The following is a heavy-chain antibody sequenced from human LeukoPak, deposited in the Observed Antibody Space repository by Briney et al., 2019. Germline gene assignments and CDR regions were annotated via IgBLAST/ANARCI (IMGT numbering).Heavy chain of an antibody. J-gene: IGHJ4*02. CDR3: ARDINYYYDSSGYYDYFDY. V-gene: IGHV1-18*01. D-gene: IGHD3-22*01. CDR1: GYTFTNYG. CDR2: ISAYNGNT. Sequence: ASVKVSCKASGYTFTNYGMSWVRQAPGQGLEWMGWISAYNGNTKYAQKLQGRVTMTTDTSTSTAYMELRNLRSDDTAVYYCARDINYYYDSSGYYDYFDYWGQGTLVTVSS.